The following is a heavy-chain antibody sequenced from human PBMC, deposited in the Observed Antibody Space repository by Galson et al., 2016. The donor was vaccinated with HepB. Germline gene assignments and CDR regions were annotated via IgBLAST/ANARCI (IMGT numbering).Heavy chain of an antibody. D-gene: IGHD3-3*01. CDR2: IYWDDDK. V-gene: IGHV2-5*02. CDR1: GFSLSTSGVG. J-gene: IGHJ4*02. Sequence: PALVKPPQTLTLTCSFSGFSLSTSGVGVAWIRQSPDKALEWIALIYWDDDKRYSEPLKSRLTITKDTSKSEVVLSMATLDPADTATYFCAHSPTGSGDYFDFWGPGIPVTVSS. CDR3: AHSPTGSGDYFDF.